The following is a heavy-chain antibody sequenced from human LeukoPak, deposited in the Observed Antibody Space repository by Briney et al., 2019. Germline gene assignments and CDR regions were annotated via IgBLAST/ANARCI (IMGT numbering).Heavy chain of an antibody. J-gene: IGHJ1*01. CDR2: IYHSGST. D-gene: IGHD1-26*01. CDR1: GYSISSGYY. Sequence: SETLSLTCTVSGYSISSGYYWGWSRQPPGKGLEWIGSIYHSGSTYYNPSLKSRVTISVDTSKNQFSLKLSSVTAADTAVYYCARAYFIVGEFQHWGQGTLVTVSS. CDR3: ARAYFIVGEFQH. V-gene: IGHV4-38-2*02.